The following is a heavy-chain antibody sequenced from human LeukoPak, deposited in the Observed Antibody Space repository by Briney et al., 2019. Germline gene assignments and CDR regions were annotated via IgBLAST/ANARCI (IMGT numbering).Heavy chain of an antibody. Sequence: GASVKVSCKASGYTFTSYDINWVRQATGQGLEWMGWMNPNSGNTGYAQEFQGRVTITRNTSISTAYMELSSLRSEDTAVYYCARVAYYDFWSGYYSPLGGVEYYYYMDVWGKGTTVTVSS. CDR2: MNPNSGNT. CDR3: ARVAYYDFWSGYYSPLGGVEYYYYMDV. D-gene: IGHD3-3*01. CDR1: GYTFTSYD. V-gene: IGHV1-8*03. J-gene: IGHJ6*03.